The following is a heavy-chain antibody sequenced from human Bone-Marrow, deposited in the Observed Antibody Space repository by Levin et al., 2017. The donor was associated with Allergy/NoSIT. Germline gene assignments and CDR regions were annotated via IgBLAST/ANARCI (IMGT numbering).Heavy chain of an antibody. CDR3: TTDAECIGSTCYLFDY. J-gene: IGHJ4*02. CDR1: GFPFRHAW. V-gene: IGHV3-15*01. CDR2: IKTTTDGGTT. Sequence: LSLTCAASGFPFRHAWMSWVRPAPGKGLEWIGRIKTTTDGGTTDYAAPVKGRFTISRDDSKSTLFLQMNSLKTEDTGVYYCTTDAECIGSTCYLFDYWGQGILVTVSS. D-gene: IGHD2-15*01.